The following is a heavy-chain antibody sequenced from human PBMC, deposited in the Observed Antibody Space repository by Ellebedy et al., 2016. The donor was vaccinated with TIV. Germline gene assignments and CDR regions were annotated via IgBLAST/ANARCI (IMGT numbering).Heavy chain of an antibody. CDR1: GGSISSGGYC. V-gene: IGHV4-31*03. CDR2: IYYSGST. Sequence: MPSETLSLTCTVSGGSISSGGYCWSWIRQHPGKGLEWIGYIYYSGSTYYNPSLKSRVTISVDTSKNQFSLKLSSVTAADTAVYYCARDFPATHYYYGMDVWGQGTTVTVSS. CDR3: ARDFPATHYYYGMDV. J-gene: IGHJ6*02. D-gene: IGHD1-26*01.